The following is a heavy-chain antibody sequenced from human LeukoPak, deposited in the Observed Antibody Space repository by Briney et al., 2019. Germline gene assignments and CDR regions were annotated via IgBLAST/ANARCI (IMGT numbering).Heavy chain of an antibody. CDR3: ASNWNYVRGYGMDV. V-gene: IGHV3-7*01. CDR2: IKHDGSEE. D-gene: IGHD1-7*01. Sequence: GGSLRLSCAASGFSFSNYWMSWVRQTPGEGLEWVANIKHDGSEEHYVDSVQGRFTISRDNAKNLLYLQMSSLRAEDTAVYYCASNWNYVRGYGMDVWGQGTTVTVSS. J-gene: IGHJ6*02. CDR1: GFSFSNYW.